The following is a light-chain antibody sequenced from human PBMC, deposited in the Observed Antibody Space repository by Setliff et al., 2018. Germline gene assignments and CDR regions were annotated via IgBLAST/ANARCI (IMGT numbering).Light chain of an antibody. V-gene: IGLV2-23*02. CDR2: EVS. J-gene: IGLJ2*01. Sequence: QSALTQPASVSGSPGQPITISCTGTSSDVGSYNLVSWYQQFPGKAPKLMIYEVSKRPSGVSNRFSGSKSGNTASLTISGLQAEDEADYYCCSYAGSRTYVIFGGGTKVTVL. CDR1: SSDVGSYNL. CDR3: CSYAGSRTYVI.